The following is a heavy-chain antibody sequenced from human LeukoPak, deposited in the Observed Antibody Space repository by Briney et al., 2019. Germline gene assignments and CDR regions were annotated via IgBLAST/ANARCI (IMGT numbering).Heavy chain of an antibody. D-gene: IGHD3-22*01. CDR1: GFTFSSYG. V-gene: IGHV3-30*03. CDR3: AMPSSPYYYDSSGLRDAFDI. CDR2: ISYDGSNK. Sequence: GGSLRLSWAASGFTFSSYGMHWVRQAPGKGLEWVAVISYDGSNKHYADSVKGRFTISRDNSKNTLYLQMNSLRAEDTAVYYCAMPSSPYYYDSSGLRDAFDIWGQGTMVTVSS. J-gene: IGHJ3*02.